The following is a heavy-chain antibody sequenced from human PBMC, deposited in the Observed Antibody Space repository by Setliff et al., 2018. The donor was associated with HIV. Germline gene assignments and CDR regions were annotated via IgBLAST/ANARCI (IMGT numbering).Heavy chain of an antibody. Sequence: PGGSLRLSCAASGFRFRSYWMSWIRQAPGKGLEWVSYISNSGSTIYYADSVKGRFTISRDNAKNSLYLQMNSLRAEDTAVYYCARFRLYHYSNKVDYWGQGTLVTVSS. CDR1: GFRFRSYW. J-gene: IGHJ4*02. CDR3: ARFRLYHYSNKVDY. CDR2: ISNSGSTI. D-gene: IGHD4-4*01. V-gene: IGHV3-48*03.